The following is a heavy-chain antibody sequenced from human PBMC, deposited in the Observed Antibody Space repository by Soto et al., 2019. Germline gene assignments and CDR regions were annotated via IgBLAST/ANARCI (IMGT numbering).Heavy chain of an antibody. Sequence: SETLALTCTVSGGSISSGGYYWSWIRQHPGKGLEWIASIYHGGTTFYNPSLKSRVTVSVDKSNNQFSLKLRSVTAADTAVYYCARVPIDTYMIYWSDPWGQGTLVTVYS. V-gene: IGHV4-39*07. CDR2: IYHGGTT. CDR1: GGSISSGGYY. CDR3: ARVPIDTYMIYWSDP. J-gene: IGHJ5*02. D-gene: IGHD3-16*01.